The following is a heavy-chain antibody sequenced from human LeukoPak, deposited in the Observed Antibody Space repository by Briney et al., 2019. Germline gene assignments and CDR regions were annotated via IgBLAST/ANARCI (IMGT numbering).Heavy chain of an antibody. CDR3: AREYSSSWSEGIDY. V-gene: IGHV4-34*01. CDR1: GGSFSGYY. J-gene: IGHJ4*02. CDR2: INHSGST. Sequence: ASETLSLTCTVYGGSFSGYYWSWIRQPPGKGLEWIGEINHSGSTNYNPSLKSRVTISVDTSKNQFSLKLSSVTAADTAVYYCAREYSSSWSEGIDYWGQGTLVTVSS. D-gene: IGHD6-13*01.